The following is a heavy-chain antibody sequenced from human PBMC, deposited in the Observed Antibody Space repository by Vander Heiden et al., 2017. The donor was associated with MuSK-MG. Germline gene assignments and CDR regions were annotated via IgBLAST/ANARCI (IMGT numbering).Heavy chain of an antibody. J-gene: IGHJ4*02. D-gene: IGHD3-3*01. CDR1: GFTFRSYA. V-gene: IGHV3-64D*06. CDR2: ISSNGGST. CDR3: VKDFLEIAIGTTRMEFDY. Sequence: EVQLVESGGGLVQPGGSLRLSCFASGFTFRSYAMHWVRQAPGKGLEYVSAISSNGGSTYYADSVKGRFTISRDNSKNTLYLQMSSLRAEDTAVYYCVKDFLEIAIGTTRMEFDYWGQGTLVTVSS.